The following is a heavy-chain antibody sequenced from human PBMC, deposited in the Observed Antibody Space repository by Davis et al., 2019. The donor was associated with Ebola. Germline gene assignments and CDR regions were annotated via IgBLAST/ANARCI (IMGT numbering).Heavy chain of an antibody. CDR1: GGSFSGYY. Sequence: SETLSLTCAVYGGSFSGYYWSWIRQPPGKGLEWIGEINHSGSTNYNPSLKSRVTISVDTSKNQFSLKLSSVTAADTAVYYCARATSSGWRAFFDYWGQGTLVTVSS. V-gene: IGHV4-34*01. CDR2: INHSGST. CDR3: ARATSSGWRAFFDY. D-gene: IGHD6-19*01. J-gene: IGHJ4*02.